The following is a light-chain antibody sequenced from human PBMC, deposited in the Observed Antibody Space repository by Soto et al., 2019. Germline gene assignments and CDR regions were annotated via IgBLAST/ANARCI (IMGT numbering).Light chain of an antibody. J-gene: IGKJ1*01. V-gene: IGKV1-39*01. CDR3: QQSYNLPRT. Sequence: DGQLTQSPSSLSASVGDRVTIACRASQTISNFLNWYQGKPGKPPKLLIYSSSTLQSGVPSRFSGSGSGTDFTLTINGLQPEDFASYWCQQSYNLPRTFGPGTKVDNK. CDR2: SSS. CDR1: QTISNF.